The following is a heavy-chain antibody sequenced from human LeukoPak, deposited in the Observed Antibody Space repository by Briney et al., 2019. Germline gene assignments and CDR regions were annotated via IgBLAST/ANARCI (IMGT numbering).Heavy chain of an antibody. V-gene: IGHV1-69*01. CDR3: ARGLGYSSSPGNFDY. CDR1: GGTFSSYA. Sequence: SSVKVSCKASGGTFSSYAINWVRQAPGQGLEWMGGIIPIFGTANYAQKFQGRVTITADESTSTAYMELSSLRSEDTAVYYCARGLGYSSSPGNFDYWGQGTLVTVSS. J-gene: IGHJ4*02. CDR2: IIPIFGTA. D-gene: IGHD6-6*01.